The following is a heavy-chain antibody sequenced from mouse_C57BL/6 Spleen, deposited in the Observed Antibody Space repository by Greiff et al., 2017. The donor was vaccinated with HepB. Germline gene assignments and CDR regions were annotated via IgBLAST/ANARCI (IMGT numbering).Heavy chain of an antibody. J-gene: IGHJ2*01. Sequence: VKLVESGPGLVQPSQSLSITCTVSGFSLTSYGVHWVRQSPGKGLEWLGVLWSGGSTDYNAAFISRLSISKDNSKSQVFFKMNSLQSDDTAIYYCARSGGDYGRFDYWGQGTTLTVSS. D-gene: IGHD1-1*01. CDR1: GFSLTSYG. CDR3: ARSGGDYGRFDY. CDR2: LWSGGST. V-gene: IGHV2-2*01.